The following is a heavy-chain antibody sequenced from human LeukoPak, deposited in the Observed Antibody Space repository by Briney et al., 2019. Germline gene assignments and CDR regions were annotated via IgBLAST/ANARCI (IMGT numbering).Heavy chain of an antibody. D-gene: IGHD6-6*01. V-gene: IGHV4-34*01. J-gene: IGHJ5*02. CDR2: INHSGST. CDR1: GGSFSGYY. CDR3: ARDRRSIIAARPRNWFDP. Sequence: SETLSLTCAVYGGSFSGYYWSWLRQPPGKGLEWIGEINHSGSTNYNPSLKSRVTISVDTSKNQFSLKLSSVTAADTAVYYGARDRRSIIAARPRNWFDPWGQGTLVAVSS.